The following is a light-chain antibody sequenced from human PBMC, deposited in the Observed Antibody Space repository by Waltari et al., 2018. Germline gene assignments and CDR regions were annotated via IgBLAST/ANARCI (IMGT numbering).Light chain of an antibody. J-gene: IGLJ3*02. V-gene: IGLV2-11*01. CDR2: DVN. CDR3: CSYAGGYTLGV. CDR1: SSDVGYNY. Sequence: QSALAQPRSVSGSPGQSVTISCTGTSSDVGYNYVSWYQQHPGKVPKLMIYDVNKRPSGVPYRFSGSRSGNTASLTISGLQTEDEADYYCCSYAGGYTLGVFGGGTKVTVL.